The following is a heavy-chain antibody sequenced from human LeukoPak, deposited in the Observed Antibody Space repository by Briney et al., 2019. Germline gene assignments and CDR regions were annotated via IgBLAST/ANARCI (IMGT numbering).Heavy chain of an antibody. D-gene: IGHD3-22*01. Sequence: PSETLSLTCTVSGGSISSTSYHWGCIRQPPGKGLEWIASIYYSGTTYYNPSLKSRVTISVDTSKNQFSLKLNSVTAADTAVYYCATEYSSSPHYWGQGALVTVSS. J-gene: IGHJ4*02. CDR3: ATEYSSSPHY. CDR2: IYYSGTT. V-gene: IGHV4-39*07. CDR1: GGSISSTSYH.